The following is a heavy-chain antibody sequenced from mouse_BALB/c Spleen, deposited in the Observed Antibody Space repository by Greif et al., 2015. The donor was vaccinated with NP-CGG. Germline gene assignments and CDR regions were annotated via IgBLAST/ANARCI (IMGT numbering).Heavy chain of an antibody. CDR2: IRNKANGYTT. CDR1: GFTFTDYY. D-gene: IGHD1-1*01. CDR3: ARDEDYGSPWYAMDY. Sequence: EVQLVESGGGLVQPGGSLRLSCATSGFTFTDYYMSWVRQPPGKALEWLGFIRNKANGYTTEYSASVKGRFTISRDNSQSILYLQMNTLRAEDSATYYCARDEDYGSPWYAMDYWGQGTSVTVSS. J-gene: IGHJ4*01. V-gene: IGHV7-3*02.